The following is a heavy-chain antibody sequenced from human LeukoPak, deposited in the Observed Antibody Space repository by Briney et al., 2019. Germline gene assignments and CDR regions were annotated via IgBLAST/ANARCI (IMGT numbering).Heavy chain of an antibody. CDR3: ARDPLYSDYGDYGALDY. Sequence: PGGSLRLSCAASGFTFSDYYMSWVRQAPGKGLEWVSYISSSGSTIYYADSVKGRFTISRDNAKNSLYLQMNSLRAEDTAVYYCARDPLYSDYGDYGALDYWGQGTLVTVSS. CDR2: ISSSGSTI. CDR1: GFTFSDYY. V-gene: IGHV3-11*01. D-gene: IGHD4-17*01. J-gene: IGHJ4*02.